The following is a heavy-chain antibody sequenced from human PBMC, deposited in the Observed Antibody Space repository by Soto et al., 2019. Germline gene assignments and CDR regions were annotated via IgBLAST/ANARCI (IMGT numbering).Heavy chain of an antibody. CDR2: INAGNGNT. Sequence: ASVKVSCKASGYTLTRYSIHWVRQAPGQRLEWMGWINAGNGNTKFSQKFQGRFTISRDDSKSTVYLQTNSLKIEDTAIYYCTRSRGTGWYEESWGQGTLVTVSS. V-gene: IGHV1-3*01. CDR1: GYTLTRYS. D-gene: IGHD6-19*01. CDR3: TRSRGTGWYEES. J-gene: IGHJ5*02.